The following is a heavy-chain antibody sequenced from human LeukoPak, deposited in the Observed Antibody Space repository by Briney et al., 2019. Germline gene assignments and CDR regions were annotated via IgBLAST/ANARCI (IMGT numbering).Heavy chain of an antibody. V-gene: IGHV1-18*01. CDR1: GYTFTSYG. D-gene: IGHD3-10*01. Sequence: GASVKVSCKASGYTFTSYGISWVRQAPGQGLEWMGWISAYNGNTNYAQKLQGRVTMTRNTSISTAYMELSSLRSEDTAVYYCARGHWSVRGVIIGPPDYWGQGTLVTVSS. J-gene: IGHJ4*02. CDR2: ISAYNGNT. CDR3: ARGHWSVRGVIIGPPDY.